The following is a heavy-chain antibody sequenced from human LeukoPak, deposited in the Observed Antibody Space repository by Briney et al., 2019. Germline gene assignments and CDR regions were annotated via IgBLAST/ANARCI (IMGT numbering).Heavy chain of an antibody. V-gene: IGHV4-4*02. J-gene: IGHJ4*02. CDR3: ARPRLLYGSGPILV. CDR2: IYHSGNA. D-gene: IGHD3-10*01. CDR1: GGSISSNNW. Sequence: PSETLSLTCAVSGGSISSNNWWSWVRQPPGKGLEWIGEIYHSGNANYNPSLKTRVTMSVDKSKNQFSLNLTSVTAADTAVYYCARPRLLYGSGPILVWGQGNLVTVSS.